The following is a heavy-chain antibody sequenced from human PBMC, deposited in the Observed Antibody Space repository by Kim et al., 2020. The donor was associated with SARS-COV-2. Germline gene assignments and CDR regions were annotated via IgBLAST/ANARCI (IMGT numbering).Heavy chain of an antibody. V-gene: IGHV3-30*03. CDR2: ISFDGTKR. CDR1: RFTFSDYD. D-gene: IGHD2-8*01. CDR3: ARGAFNCNKEDGLDF. Sequence: GGSLRLSCAASRFTFSDYDMHWVRQPPGKGLEWVAVISFDGTKRHYADHVKGRFTVSRDNFEDTPFLQMNSLRPEDTAIYYCARGAFNCNKEDGLDFWG. J-gene: IGHJ3*01.